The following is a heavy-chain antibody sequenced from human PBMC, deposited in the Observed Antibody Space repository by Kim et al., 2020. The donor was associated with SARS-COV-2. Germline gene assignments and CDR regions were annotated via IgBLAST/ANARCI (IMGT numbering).Heavy chain of an antibody. D-gene: IGHD6-19*01. CDR1: GFTFSDYE. CDR2: ISISATTI. CDR3: ARGPYMSSVGSFWFPEDARGI. V-gene: IGHV3-48*03. Sequence: GGSLRLSCAASGFTFSDYEMNWVRQAPGKGLEWVSYISISATTIYYADSVKGRFTISRDNAMNSLYLHITNLRDEDTAIYYCARGPYMSSVGSFWFPEDARGIGGRGTVVTVSS. J-gene: IGHJ3*02.